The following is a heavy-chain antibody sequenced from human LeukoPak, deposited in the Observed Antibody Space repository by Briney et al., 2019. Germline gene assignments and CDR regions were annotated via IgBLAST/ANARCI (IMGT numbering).Heavy chain of an antibody. CDR2: IIESGEST. Sequence: PGGSLRLSCAASGFTFKNYAMYWVRQAPGKGLEWVSAIIESGESTYYTDSVKGRFTISRDNSKNTLYLQMNSLRAEDTAVYYCAKEPRAYSYGQGDYFDYWGQGTLVTVSS. J-gene: IGHJ4*02. CDR1: GFTFKNYA. CDR3: AKEPRAYSYGQGDYFDY. V-gene: IGHV3-23*01. D-gene: IGHD5-18*01.